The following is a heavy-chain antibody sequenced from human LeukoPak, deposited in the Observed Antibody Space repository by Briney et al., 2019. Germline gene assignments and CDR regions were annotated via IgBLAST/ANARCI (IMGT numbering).Heavy chain of an antibody. D-gene: IGHD3-9*01. V-gene: IGHV3-23*01. CDR2: ISGSGGST. Sequence: PGGSLRLSCAASGFTFSSYAMSWVRQAPGKGLEWVSAISGSGGSTYYADSVKGRFTISRDNSKNTLYLQMNSLRAEDTAVYYCARVTGTYYDILTGYYRANWFDPWGQGTLVTVSS. CDR1: GFTFSSYA. J-gene: IGHJ5*02. CDR3: ARVTGTYYDILTGYYRANWFDP.